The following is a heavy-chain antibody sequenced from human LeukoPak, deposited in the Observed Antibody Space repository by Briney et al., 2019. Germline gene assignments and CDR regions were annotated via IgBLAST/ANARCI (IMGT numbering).Heavy chain of an antibody. CDR2: IYYSGST. J-gene: IGHJ5*02. Sequence: SETLSLTCTVSGGSLWSFYWSWVRQPAGKGLEWIGYIYYSGSTNYNPSLKSRVTISVDTSKNQFSLKLSSVTAADTAVYYCARAPDYSNYLSWFDPWGQGTLVTVSS. V-gene: IGHV4-59*01. CDR1: GGSLWSFY. CDR3: ARAPDYSNYLSWFDP. D-gene: IGHD4-11*01.